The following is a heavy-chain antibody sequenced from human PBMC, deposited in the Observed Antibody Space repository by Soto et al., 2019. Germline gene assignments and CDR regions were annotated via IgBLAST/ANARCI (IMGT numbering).Heavy chain of an antibody. D-gene: IGHD1-26*01. Sequence: GGSLRLSCAASGFSFSNVWMYWVRQAPGKGLEWVGRIRSRDDGGTADLAAPVKGRFTISRDDSKNMLYLQMDSLEIDDTAVYYCTTDLPWSYGALAYWGQGTLVTSPQ. CDR2: IRSRDDGGTA. J-gene: IGHJ4*02. CDR3: TTDLPWSYGALAY. CDR1: GFSFSNVW. V-gene: IGHV3-15*01.